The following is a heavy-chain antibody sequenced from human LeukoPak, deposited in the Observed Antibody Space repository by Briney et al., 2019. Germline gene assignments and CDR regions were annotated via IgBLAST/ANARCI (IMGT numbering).Heavy chain of an antibody. CDR1: GFTFSTNW. Sequence: GGSLRLSCAASGFTFSTNWMNWVRQAPGKGLEWVANIKQDGSEKYYVDSVKGRFTLSRDSAKNSLYLQVNSLRAEDTAVYYCARAEWSNWYFDLWGRGTLVTVSS. D-gene: IGHD3-3*01. CDR2: IKQDGSEK. V-gene: IGHV3-7*03. CDR3: ARAEWSNWYFDL. J-gene: IGHJ2*01.